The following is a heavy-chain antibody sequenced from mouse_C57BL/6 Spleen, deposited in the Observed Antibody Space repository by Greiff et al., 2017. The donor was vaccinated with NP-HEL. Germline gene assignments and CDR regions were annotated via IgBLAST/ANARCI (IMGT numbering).Heavy chain of an antibody. D-gene: IGHD1-1*01. Sequence: VQLQQSGAELARPGASVKMSCKASGYTFTSYTMHWVKQRPGQGLEWIGYINPSSGYTKYNQTFKDKATLTADKSSSTAYMQLSSLTSEDSAVYYCASPKAFTTVVAPYFDVWGTGTTVTVSS. V-gene: IGHV1-4*01. CDR1: GYTFTSYT. CDR3: ASPKAFTTVVAPYFDV. J-gene: IGHJ1*03. CDR2: INPSSGYT.